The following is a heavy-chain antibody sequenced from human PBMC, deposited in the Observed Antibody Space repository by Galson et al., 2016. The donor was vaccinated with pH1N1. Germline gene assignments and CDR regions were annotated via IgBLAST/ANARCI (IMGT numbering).Heavy chain of an antibody. J-gene: IGHJ5*02. CDR1: GGSYSYYG. D-gene: IGHD2-15*01. Sequence: SVKVSCKASGGSYSYYGISWVRQAPGQGLEWMGGIIPMFGAANYAQKFQDRVTLTADRSTSTAYMELSSLRSEDTAMYYCARLDRYCSGGSCFSFWFAPWGQGTLVTVSS. CDR2: IIPMFGAA. CDR3: ARLDRYCSGGSCFSFWFAP. V-gene: IGHV1-69*06.